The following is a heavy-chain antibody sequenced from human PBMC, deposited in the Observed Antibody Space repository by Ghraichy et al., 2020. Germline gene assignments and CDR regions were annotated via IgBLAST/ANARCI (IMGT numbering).Heavy chain of an antibody. V-gene: IGHV5-51*01. CDR3: ARLNYDILTGYSYYFDY. CDR1: GYSFTSYW. CDR2: IYPGDSDT. Sequence: GESLNISCKGSGYSFTSYWIGWVRQMPGKGLEWMGIIYPGDSDTRYSPSFQGQVTISADKSISTAYLQWSSLKASDTAMYYCARLNYDILTGYSYYFDYWGQGTLVTVSS. J-gene: IGHJ4*02. D-gene: IGHD3-9*01.